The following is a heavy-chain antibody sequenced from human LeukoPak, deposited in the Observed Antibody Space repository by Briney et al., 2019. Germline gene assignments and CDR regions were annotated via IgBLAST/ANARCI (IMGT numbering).Heavy chain of an antibody. V-gene: IGHV4-39*07. CDR1: GASISSGSFY. CDR2: IYYSGST. J-gene: IGHJ1*01. Sequence: PSETLSLTCTVSGASISSGSFYWGWIRQPPGKELEWIGSIYYSGSTYYNPSLKSRATISRDTSKNQFSLKLSSVTAADTAVYHCARVSNGLFQYWGQGTLVTVSS. D-gene: IGHD1-14*01. CDR3: ARVSNGLFQY.